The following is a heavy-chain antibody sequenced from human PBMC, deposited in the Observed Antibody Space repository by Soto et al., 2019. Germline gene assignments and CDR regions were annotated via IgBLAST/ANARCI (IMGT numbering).Heavy chain of an antibody. CDR3: ALRSMAVVPEY. CDR2: LYYGRSA. V-gene: IGHV4-59*01. Sequence: QLQLQESGPGLVKPSETLSLTCAVSGDSISSYYCMWIRQPPGQGLGSIAFLYYGRSANYNPSRKSRVTLSVDTSTNQCSLTLSSMTAADTAVYYCALRSMAVVPEYWGQGTLVTVSS. D-gene: IGHD3-22*01. J-gene: IGHJ4*02. CDR1: GDSISSYY.